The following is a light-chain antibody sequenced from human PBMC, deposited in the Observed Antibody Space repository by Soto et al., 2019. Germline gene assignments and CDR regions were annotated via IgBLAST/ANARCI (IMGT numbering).Light chain of an antibody. CDR1: QNIERW. CDR2: AAS. CDR3: HQTYINPRT. Sequence: IHMIQSRSPLSASVVYRVSITRRASQNIERWLAWYQQKPGKAPRLLIHAASSLQSGVPSTFSGSGSGTDFALTISSLQPEDFATYYCHQTYINPRTFAQGTKVDIK. V-gene: IGKV1-39*01. J-gene: IGKJ1*01.